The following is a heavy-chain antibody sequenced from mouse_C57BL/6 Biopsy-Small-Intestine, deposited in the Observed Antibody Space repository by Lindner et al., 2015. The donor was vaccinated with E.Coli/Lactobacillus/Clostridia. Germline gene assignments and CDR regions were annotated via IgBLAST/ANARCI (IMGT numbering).Heavy chain of an antibody. V-gene: IGHV1-39*01. CDR3: ARGSNYFDY. J-gene: IGHJ2*01. Sequence: VQLQESGPELVRPGASVKMSCKASGYSFTGYFMNWVKQSHGKSLEWIGNINPYYGTTSNNQKFKGKATLTVDKSSTAAYMQLNSVTSEDSAVYYCARGSNYFDYWGQGTTLTVSS. CDR2: INPYYGTT. CDR1: GYSFTGYF.